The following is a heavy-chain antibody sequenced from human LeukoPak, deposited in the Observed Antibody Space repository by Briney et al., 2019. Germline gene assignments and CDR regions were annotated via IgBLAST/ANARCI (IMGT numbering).Heavy chain of an antibody. CDR1: GYTFTSYG. CDR2: ISAYNGNT. V-gene: IGHV1-18*01. CDR3: ARDLRMEYQLPFDY. D-gene: IGHD2-2*01. J-gene: IGHJ4*02. Sequence: ASVKVSCKASGYTFTSYGISWVRQAPGQGLEWMGWISAYNGNTNHAQKLQGRVTMTTDTSTSTAYMELSRLRSDDTAVYYCARDLRMEYQLPFDYWGQGTLVTVSS.